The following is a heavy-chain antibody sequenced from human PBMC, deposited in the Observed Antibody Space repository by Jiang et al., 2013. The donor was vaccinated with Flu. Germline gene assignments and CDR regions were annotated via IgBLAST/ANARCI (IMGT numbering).Heavy chain of an antibody. V-gene: IGHV5-51*03. CDR2: IYVGDSDA. CDR1: GYSFNTYW. Sequence: GAEVKKPGESLKISCKDSGYSFNTYWIGWVRQMPGKGLEWLGVIYVGDSDARYSPSFEGQVSISVDKSINTVYLQWSRLKASDTAMYYCGRIIGGGNSLLYWGQGTLVTVSS. CDR3: GRIIGGGNSLLY. D-gene: IGHD4-23*01. J-gene: IGHJ4*02.